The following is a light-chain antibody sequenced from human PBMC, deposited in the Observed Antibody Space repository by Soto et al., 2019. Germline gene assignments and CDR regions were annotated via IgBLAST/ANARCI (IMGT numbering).Light chain of an antibody. CDR3: QQYGSSGT. CDR1: QSVSNRY. J-gene: IGKJ1*01. V-gene: IGKV3-20*01. CDR2: GAS. Sequence: EIVLTQSPGTLSLSPGQRATLACRASQSVSNRYLAWYQQKPGQAPSLLIYGASSRATGVPDRISGSGSGTDFALTITRLEAEDFAVYYCQQYGSSGTFGQGTKVDI.